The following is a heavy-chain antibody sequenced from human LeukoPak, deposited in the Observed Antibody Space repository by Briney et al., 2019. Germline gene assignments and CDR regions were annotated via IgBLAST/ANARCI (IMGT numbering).Heavy chain of an antibody. CDR3: AADTSSYYDFWSGQSYYYYMDV. CDR2: IVVGSGNT. Sequence: ASVKVSCKASGFTFTSSAMQWVRQARGQRLEWIGWIVVGSGNTNYAQKFQERVTITRDMSTSTAYMELSSLRSEDTAVYYCAADTSSYYDFWSGQSYYYYMDVWGKGTTVTVSS. V-gene: IGHV1-58*02. CDR1: GFTFTSSA. D-gene: IGHD3-3*01. J-gene: IGHJ6*03.